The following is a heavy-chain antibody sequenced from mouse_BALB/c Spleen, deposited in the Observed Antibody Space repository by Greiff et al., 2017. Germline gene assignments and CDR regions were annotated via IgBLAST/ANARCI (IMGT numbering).Heavy chain of an antibody. D-gene: IGHD2-4*01. Sequence: EVKLQESGGGLVKPGGSLKLSCAASGFTFSSYAMSWVRQTPEKRLEWVASISSGGSTYYPDSVKGRFTISRDNARNILYLQMSSLRSEDTAMYYCARGAITTATWFAYWGQGTLVTVSA. CDR1: GFTFSSYA. CDR2: ISSGGST. V-gene: IGHV5-6-5*01. CDR3: ARGAITTATWFAY. J-gene: IGHJ3*01.